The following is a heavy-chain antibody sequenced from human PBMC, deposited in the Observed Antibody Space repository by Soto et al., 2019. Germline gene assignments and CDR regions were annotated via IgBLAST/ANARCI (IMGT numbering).Heavy chain of an antibody. J-gene: IGHJ4*02. CDR2: IQYGGTT. V-gene: IGHV4-39*01. CDR1: GGSITRNNHF. D-gene: IGHD6-19*01. CDR3: ARLGSSGWYQGSYFDY. Sequence: QLQLQESGPGLVKASETLSLPCTVSGGSITRNNHFWGWIRQSPGKGLEWIGSIQYGGTTNYNPSLKSRVIMSAETSKNQFSLMMNSVTAADTAVYYCARLGSSGWYQGSYFDYWGQGTLVTVSS.